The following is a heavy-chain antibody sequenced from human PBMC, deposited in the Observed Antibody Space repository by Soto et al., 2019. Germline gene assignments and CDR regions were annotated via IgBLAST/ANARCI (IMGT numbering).Heavy chain of an antibody. CDR2: INHSGST. J-gene: IGHJ4*02. CDR3: ARGSGWLRLNADY. V-gene: IGHV4-34*01. Sequence: PSETLSLTCAVHGGSFSGYYWSWIRQPPGKGLEWIGEINHSGSTNYNPSLKSRVTISVDTSKNQFSLKLSSVTAADTAVYYCARGSGWLRLNADYWGQGTLVTVSS. CDR1: GGSFSGYY. D-gene: IGHD6-19*01.